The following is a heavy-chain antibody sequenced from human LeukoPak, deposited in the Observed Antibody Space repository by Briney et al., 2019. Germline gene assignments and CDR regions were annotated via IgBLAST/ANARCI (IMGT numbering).Heavy chain of an antibody. J-gene: IGHJ4*02. CDR2: IIPIFGTA. V-gene: IGHV1-69*05. D-gene: IGHD2/OR15-2a*01. CDR1: GYTFTSYG. CDR3: ARGLRLSPY. Sequence: GASVKVSCKASGYTFTSYGISWVRQAPGQGLEWMGGIIPIFGTANYAQKFQGRVTITTDESTSTAYMELSRLRSDDTAVYYCARGLRLSPYWGQGTLVTVSS.